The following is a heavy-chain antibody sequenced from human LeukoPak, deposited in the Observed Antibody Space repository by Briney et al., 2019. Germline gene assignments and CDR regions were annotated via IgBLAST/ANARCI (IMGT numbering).Heavy chain of an antibody. CDR1: GGSINTYY. CDR3: ARLSVVVVPAALMQNWYFDL. Sequence: KASETLSLTCTVSGGSINTYYWSWIRQPAGKGLEWIGRIYTSGSSNYNPSLKSRVTMSVDTSKNQFSLKLSSVTAADTAVYYCARLSVVVVPAALMQNWYFDLWGRGTLVTVSS. CDR2: IYTSGSS. D-gene: IGHD2-2*01. V-gene: IGHV4-4*07. J-gene: IGHJ2*01.